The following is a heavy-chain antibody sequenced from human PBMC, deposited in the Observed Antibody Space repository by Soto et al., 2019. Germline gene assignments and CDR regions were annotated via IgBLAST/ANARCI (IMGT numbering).Heavy chain of an antibody. CDR2: IIPILGIA. CDR1: GGTFSSYT. V-gene: IGHV1-69*04. CDR3: ARDHPDYGDYFRYYYYMDV. D-gene: IGHD4-17*01. Sequence: ASVKVSCKASGGTFSSYTISWVRQAPGQGLEWMGRIIPILGIANYAQKFQGRVTITADKSTSTAYMELSSLRSEDTAVYYCARDHPDYGDYFRYYYYMDVWGKGTTVTVSS. J-gene: IGHJ6*03.